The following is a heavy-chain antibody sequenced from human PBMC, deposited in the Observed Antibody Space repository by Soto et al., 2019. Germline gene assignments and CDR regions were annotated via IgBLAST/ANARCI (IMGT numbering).Heavy chain of an antibody. CDR2: IYHTGST. D-gene: IGHD1-1*01. CDR3: ARATGTLRSRNCDY. CDR1: GVSISTVGHY. J-gene: IGHJ4*02. Sequence: PSETLSLTCSVSGVSISTVGHYWTWIRQPPGKGLEWIGSIYHTGSTYYSKSLRSRLTMSVDTSKSQFSLRLSSVTAADTAVYYCARATGTLRSRNCDYWGQGSLVSGSS. V-gene: IGHV4-31*03.